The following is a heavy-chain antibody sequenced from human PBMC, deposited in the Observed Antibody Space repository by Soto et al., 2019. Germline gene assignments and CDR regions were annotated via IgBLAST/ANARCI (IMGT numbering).Heavy chain of an antibody. CDR3: ARHSSGWYGDFDY. V-gene: IGHV4-39*01. CDR2: IYYSGGT. J-gene: IGHJ4*02. CDR1: GGSISSGNYY. Sequence: PSETLSLTCTVSGGSISSGNYYWSWIRQPPGKGLEWIGSIYYSGGTYYNPSLKSRVTISVDTSKNQFSLKLSSVTAADTAVYYCARHSSGWYGDFDYWGQGTLVTVSS. D-gene: IGHD6-19*01.